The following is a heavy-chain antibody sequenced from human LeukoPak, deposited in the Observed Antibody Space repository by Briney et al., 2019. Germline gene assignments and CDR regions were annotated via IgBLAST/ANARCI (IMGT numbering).Heavy chain of an antibody. CDR1: GFTFRSYA. J-gene: IGHJ4*02. V-gene: IGHV3-33*01. CDR2: IWFDGSNE. D-gene: IGHD6-19*01. Sequence: PGGSLRLSCVASGFTFRSYAMHWVRQAPGKGLEWVAVIWFDGSNEHYADSMKGRVTISRDNSKNKLYLQMYTLRAEDTAVYYCARDQYSSGWSHPGDYWGQGTLVTVSS. CDR3: ARDQYSSGWSHPGDY.